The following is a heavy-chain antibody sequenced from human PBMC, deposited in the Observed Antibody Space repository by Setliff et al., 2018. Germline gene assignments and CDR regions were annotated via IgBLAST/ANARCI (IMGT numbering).Heavy chain of an antibody. D-gene: IGHD1-20*01. CDR3: ARYNSAAGSFDP. V-gene: IGHV4-39*02. J-gene: IGHJ5*02. Sequence: SLTCSVSGGSISRSSYYWTWIRQPPGKGLEWIASIYYDGRTFAHPSVRGRVTISEDTSKNHFSLMLTSVTAADTAMYYCARYNSAAGSFDPWGQGTLVTVSS. CDR2: IYYDGRT. CDR1: GGSISRSSYY.